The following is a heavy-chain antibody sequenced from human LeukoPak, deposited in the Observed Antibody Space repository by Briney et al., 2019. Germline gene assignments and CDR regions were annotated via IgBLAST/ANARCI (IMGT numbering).Heavy chain of an antibody. Sequence: GGSLRLSCAASGFTFSSYAMSWVRQAPGKGLEWVSAISGSGGSTYYADSVKGRFTISRDNAKNSLYLQMNSLRAEDTAVYYCARDSRYYDFWSGYHVVGYNYYYGMDVWGQGTTVTVSS. CDR3: ARDSRYYDFWSGYHVVGYNYYYGMDV. CDR2: ISGSGGST. CDR1: GFTFSSYA. D-gene: IGHD3-3*01. J-gene: IGHJ6*02. V-gene: IGHV3-23*01.